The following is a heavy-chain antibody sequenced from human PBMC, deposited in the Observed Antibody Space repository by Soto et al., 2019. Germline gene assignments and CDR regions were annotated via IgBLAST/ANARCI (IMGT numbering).Heavy chain of an antibody. CDR1: GFTFSSYA. J-gene: IGHJ6*02. CDR2: ISGSGGST. Sequence: RLSCAASGFTFSSYAMSWVRQAPGKGLEWVSAISGSGGSTYYADSVKGRFTISRDNSKNTLYLQMNSLRAEDTAVYYCARGLSGSSSYYYYGMDVWGQGTTVTVSS. D-gene: IGHD3-10*01. CDR3: ARGLSGSSSYYYYGMDV. V-gene: IGHV3-23*01.